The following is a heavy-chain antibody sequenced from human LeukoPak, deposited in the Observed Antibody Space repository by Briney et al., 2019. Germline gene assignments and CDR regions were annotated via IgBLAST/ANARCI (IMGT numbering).Heavy chain of an antibody. CDR2: IYYSGST. V-gene: IGHV4-59*12. CDR1: GDSISSYY. Sequence: SETLSLTCTVSGDSISSYYWSWIRQPPGKGPEWIGYIYYSGSTNYNPSLKSRVTISVDTSKNQFSLKLTSVTAADTAVYYCASLWPYQLSAFDIWGQGTMVTVSS. D-gene: IGHD2-2*01. CDR3: ASLWPYQLSAFDI. J-gene: IGHJ3*02.